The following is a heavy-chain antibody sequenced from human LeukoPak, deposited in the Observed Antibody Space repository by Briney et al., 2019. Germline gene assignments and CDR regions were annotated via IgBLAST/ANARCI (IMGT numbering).Heavy chain of an antibody. Sequence: GGSLRLSCAASGFTFSSYGMHWVRQAPGKGLEWVAVIWYDGSNKYYADSVKGRFTISRDNSKNTLYLQMNSLRAGDTAVYYCAREGKTAAGTGGFDYWGQGTLVTVSS. J-gene: IGHJ4*02. V-gene: IGHV3-33*01. CDR2: IWYDGSNK. CDR3: AREGKTAAGTGGFDY. CDR1: GFTFSSYG. D-gene: IGHD6-13*01.